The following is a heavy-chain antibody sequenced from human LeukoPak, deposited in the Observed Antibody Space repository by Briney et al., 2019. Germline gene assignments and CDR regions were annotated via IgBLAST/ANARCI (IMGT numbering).Heavy chain of an antibody. V-gene: IGHV4-4*07. Sequence: SETLSLTSTVSARSISSYYWSWNRQPAGKGLEWIGRIYTSGSTNYNPSLKSRVTMSVDTSKNQFSLKLSSVTAADTAVYYCARDLHYYDSSGYYYYFDYWGQGTLVTVSS. J-gene: IGHJ4*02. CDR2: IYTSGST. CDR3: ARDLHYYDSSGYYYYFDY. D-gene: IGHD3-22*01. CDR1: ARSISSYY.